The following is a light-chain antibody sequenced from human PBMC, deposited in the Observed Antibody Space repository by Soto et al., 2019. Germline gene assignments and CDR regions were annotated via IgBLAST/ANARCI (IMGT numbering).Light chain of an antibody. J-gene: IGLJ2*01. Sequence: QSVLTQPRSVSGSPGQSVAISCAGTSSDVGRYNYVSWYQQYPGKAPKLIIYDVTKRPSGVPDRFSGSKSGNTASLTIYGLQAEDEAYYYCCSFAGLFGGGTKLTVL. CDR3: CSFAGL. CDR2: DVT. CDR1: SSDVGRYNY. V-gene: IGLV2-11*01.